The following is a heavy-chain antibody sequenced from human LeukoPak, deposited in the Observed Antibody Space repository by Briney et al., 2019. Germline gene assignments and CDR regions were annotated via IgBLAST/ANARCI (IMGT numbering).Heavy chain of an antibody. D-gene: IGHD3-9*01. Sequence: SETLSLTCTVSGGSISSSSYYWGWIRQPPGKGLEWIGSIYYSGSTYYNPSLKSRVTISVDTSKNQFSLKLSSVTAADTAVYYCARHGPSRWIRYFDWLSTQHRPPSGPSDAFDIWGQGTMVTVSS. CDR2: IYYSGST. CDR1: GGSISSSSYY. CDR3: ARHGPSRWIRYFDWLSTQHRPPSGPSDAFDI. J-gene: IGHJ3*02. V-gene: IGHV4-39*01.